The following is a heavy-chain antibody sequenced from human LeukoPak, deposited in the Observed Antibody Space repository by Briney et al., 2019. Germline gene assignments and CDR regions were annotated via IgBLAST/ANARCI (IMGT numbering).Heavy chain of an antibody. J-gene: IGHJ4*02. V-gene: IGHV3-30*02. CDR2: IRYDGNNK. Sequence: PGGSLRLSCAASGFTFSSYGMHWVRQAPGKGLEWVAFIRYDGNNKYYADSVKGRFTISRDNSKNTLYLQMNSLRPEDTVVYYCAKGNTYYDFWSGHRIDYWGQGTLVTVST. D-gene: IGHD3-3*01. CDR1: GFTFSSYG. CDR3: AKGNTYYDFWSGHRIDY.